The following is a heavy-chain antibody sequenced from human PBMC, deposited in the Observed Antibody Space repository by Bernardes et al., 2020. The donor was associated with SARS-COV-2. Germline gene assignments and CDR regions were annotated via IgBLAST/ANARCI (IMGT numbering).Heavy chain of an antibody. V-gene: IGHV4-59*08. J-gene: IGHJ4*02. CDR2: IYYSGST. CDR3: ARNLYYYDNIDY. D-gene: IGHD3-22*01. CDR1: DGSISRNY. Sequence: WESLRLTCTVSDGSISRNYWRWIRQPPGKGLEWIGHIYYSGSTNYNPSLKSRVTITVDTSKDQFSLKLSSVTAADTAVYYCARNLYYYDNIDYWGQGTLVTGSA.